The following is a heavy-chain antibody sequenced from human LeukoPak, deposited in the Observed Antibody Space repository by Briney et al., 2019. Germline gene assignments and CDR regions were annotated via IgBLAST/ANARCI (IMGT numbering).Heavy chain of an antibody. V-gene: IGHV3-53*01. CDR1: GFTVSSNC. J-gene: IGHJ3*02. CDR3: ARGGYYRTDAFDI. Sequence: GGSLRLSCAASGFTVSSNCMSWVRQAPGKGLEWVSLIYSDGTTYYADSVKGRFTISRDNAKNTLYLQMNSLRAEDTAVYYCARGGYYRTDAFDIWGQGTMVTVSS. D-gene: IGHD3-22*01. CDR2: IYSDGTT.